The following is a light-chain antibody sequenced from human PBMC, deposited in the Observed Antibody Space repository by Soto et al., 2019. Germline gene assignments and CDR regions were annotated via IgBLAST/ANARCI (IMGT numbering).Light chain of an antibody. CDR2: DVG. CDR1: SNDVGGYNY. Sequence: QSVLTQPASVSGSPGQSITISCTGTSNDVGGYNYVSWYQQHPGKAPKLMIYDVGNRPSGVSNRFSGSKSGNTASLTISGLQAEDEADYYCSSYTSSSPWVFGGGTKLTVL. V-gene: IGLV2-14*01. J-gene: IGLJ3*02. CDR3: SSYTSSSPWV.